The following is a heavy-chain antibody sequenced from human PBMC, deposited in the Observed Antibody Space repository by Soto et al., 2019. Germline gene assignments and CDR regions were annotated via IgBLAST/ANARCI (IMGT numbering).Heavy chain of an antibody. CDR3: ARDGSTETTNFHYAMDV. CDR1: EFTLRSSQ. D-gene: IGHD4-17*01. Sequence: PGGSVSLSGQASEFTLRSSQLAGVRQAPGQRLEWVSYINAESSTIHYAASVKGRFTISRDNAKNSLYLQMDSLRAEDTAVYYCARDGSTETTNFHYAMDVWGQGNTV. CDR2: INAESSTI. V-gene: IGHV3-48*03. J-gene: IGHJ6*02.